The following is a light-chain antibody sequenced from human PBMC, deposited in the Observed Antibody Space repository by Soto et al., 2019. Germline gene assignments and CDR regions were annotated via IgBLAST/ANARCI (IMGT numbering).Light chain of an antibody. J-gene: IGKJ5*01. CDR2: SAA. Sequence: ETVLTQSPGTLFLPPGERAALSCRVSHSVSSSYLAWYQQKPGQAPRLLIHSAASKVAGRPPKFSCSGFAIECTLTISSLQSVDFAVDYCLQYIRWPLTVGGGTRLEI. CDR1: HSVSSSY. CDR3: LQYIRWPLT. V-gene: IGKV3-15*01.